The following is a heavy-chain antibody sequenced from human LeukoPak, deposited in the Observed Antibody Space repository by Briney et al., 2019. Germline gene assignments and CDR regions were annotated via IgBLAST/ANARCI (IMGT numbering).Heavy chain of an antibody. CDR3: ARVRNYYFDY. D-gene: IGHD1-7*01. CDR2: ISTSSTYT. J-gene: IGHJ4*02. CDR1: GFTFSDDY. Sequence: NPGGSLRLSCAASGFTFSDDYMSWIRQAPGKGLEWVSYISTSSTYTNYADSVKGRFTISRDNAKNSLYLQMNSLRAEDTAVYYCARVRNYYFDYWGQGTLVTVSS. V-gene: IGHV3-11*05.